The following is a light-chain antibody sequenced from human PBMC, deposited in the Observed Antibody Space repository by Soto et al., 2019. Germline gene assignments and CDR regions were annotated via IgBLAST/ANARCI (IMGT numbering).Light chain of an antibody. CDR3: QRYYTYPWT. Sequence: AIRMTQSPSSLSASTGDRVTITCRASQGISSYLAWFQQKPGRPPKLLMSATSTLQSDVPSRFSGSGSGTDFTLTIGCLQSEDLATYYCQRYYTYPWTFGQGTKVEIK. V-gene: IGKV1-8*01. CDR2: ATS. J-gene: IGKJ1*01. CDR1: QGISSY.